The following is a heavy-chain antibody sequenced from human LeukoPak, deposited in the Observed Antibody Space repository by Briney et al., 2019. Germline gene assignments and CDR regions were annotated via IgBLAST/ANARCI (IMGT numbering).Heavy chain of an antibody. J-gene: IGHJ5*02. CDR1: GFTFSSYA. Sequence: GGSLRLSCAASGFTFSSYAMHWVRQAPGKGLEWVAVISYDGSNKYYADSVKGRFTISRDNSKNTLYLQMNSLRAEDTAVYYCARDPLLWFGELLTWGQGTLVTVSS. CDR3: ARDPLLWFGELLT. CDR2: ISYDGSNK. V-gene: IGHV3-30-3*01. D-gene: IGHD3-10*01.